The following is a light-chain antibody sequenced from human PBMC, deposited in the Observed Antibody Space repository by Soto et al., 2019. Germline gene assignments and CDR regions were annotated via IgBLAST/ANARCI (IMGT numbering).Light chain of an antibody. CDR2: WAS. CDR3: QQYYSAPRT. Sequence: DIVMTQSPDSLAVSLGERATINCKSSQSVLYNSNSKNYLAWYQQKPRQPPKLLISWASTRESGVPDRFSGSGSGTDFTLTISSLQAEDVAAYYCQQYYSAPRTFGQGTKVEVK. V-gene: IGKV4-1*01. J-gene: IGKJ1*01. CDR1: QSVLYNSNSKNY.